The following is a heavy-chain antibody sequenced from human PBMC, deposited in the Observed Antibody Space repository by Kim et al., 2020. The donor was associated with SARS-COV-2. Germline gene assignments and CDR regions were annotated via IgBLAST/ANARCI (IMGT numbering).Heavy chain of an antibody. V-gene: IGHV3-7*01. D-gene: IGHD3-3*01. CDR2: IKNDGSEK. Sequence: GGSLRLSCAASGFRFNIYQMAWVRQAPGKGLEWVALIKNDGSEKDYLDSVRGRFTISRDNAENSLFLQMNNLRAEDPAVYYCARDPSWNHPVDFFHFDY. CDR3: ARDPSWNHPVDFFHFDY. CDR1: GFRFNIYQ. J-gene: IGHJ4*01.